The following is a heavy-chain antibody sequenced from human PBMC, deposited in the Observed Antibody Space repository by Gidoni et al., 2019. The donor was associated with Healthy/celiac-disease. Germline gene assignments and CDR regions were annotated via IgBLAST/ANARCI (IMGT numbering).Heavy chain of an antibody. Sequence: NTNYNPSLKSRVTISVDTSKNQFSLKLSSVTAADTAVYDCARGFVNCSSTSCYPCWTRFDYWGQGTLVTVSS. V-gene: IGHV4-34*01. CDR2: NT. D-gene: IGHD2-2*01. CDR3: ARGFVNCSSTSCYPCWTRFDY. J-gene: IGHJ4*02.